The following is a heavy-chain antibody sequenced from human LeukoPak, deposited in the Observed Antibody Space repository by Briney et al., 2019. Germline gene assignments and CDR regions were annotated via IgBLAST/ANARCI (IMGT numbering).Heavy chain of an antibody. V-gene: IGHV5-51*01. CDR3: ARPGVSGRWLQSLWFDP. CDR2: IYPGDSDT. J-gene: IGHJ5*02. D-gene: IGHD5-24*01. CDR1: GYSFTSYW. Sequence: GESLKISCKGSGYSFTSYWIGWVRQMPGKGLEWMGIIYPGDSDTRYSPSFQGQVTISADKSISTAYLQWSSLKASDTAMYYCARPGVSGRWLQSLWFDPWGQGTLVTVSS.